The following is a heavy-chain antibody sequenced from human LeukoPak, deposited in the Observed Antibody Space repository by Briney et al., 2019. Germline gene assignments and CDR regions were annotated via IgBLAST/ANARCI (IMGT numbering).Heavy chain of an antibody. CDR2: INPNSGGT. V-gene: IGHV1-2*02. CDR3: ARFVDYYGSGSYYNVFDY. Sequence: ASVKVSCKASGYTFTGDYMHWVRQAPGQGLEWMGWINPNSGGTNYAQKFQGRVTMTRDTSISTAYMELSRLRSDDTAVYYCARFVDYYGSGSYYNVFDYWGQGTLVTVSS. CDR1: GYTFTGDY. J-gene: IGHJ4*02. D-gene: IGHD3-10*01.